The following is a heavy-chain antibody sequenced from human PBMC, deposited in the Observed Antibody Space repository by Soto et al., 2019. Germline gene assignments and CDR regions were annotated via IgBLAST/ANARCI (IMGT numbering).Heavy chain of an antibody. CDR1: ADSISTFY. V-gene: IGHV4-59*01. CDR3: ARGRTVRNYADDSSDYFYFFDY. CDR2: VYYTGST. J-gene: IGHJ4*02. Sequence: SETLSLTCTLSADSISTFYWGWMRQSPGNELEWIGYVYYTGSTTYNTSLKSRVTISVDRSKNQFSLKLTSANATDTAVYYCARGRTVRNYADDSSDYFYFFDYWGQGTQVTVSS. D-gene: IGHD3-22*01.